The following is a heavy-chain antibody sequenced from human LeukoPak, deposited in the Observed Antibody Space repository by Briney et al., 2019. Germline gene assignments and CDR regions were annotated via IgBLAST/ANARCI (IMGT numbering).Heavy chain of an antibody. CDR1: GFTFNSYA. CDR3: AKARLGREAFDI. Sequence: TGGSLRLSCAASGFTFNSYAMSWVRQAPGKGLEWVSAISGSGGSTYYADSVKGRFTISRDNSKNTLYLQMNSLRAEDTAVYYCAKARLGREAFDIWGQGTMVTVSS. D-gene: IGHD3-22*01. CDR2: ISGSGGST. V-gene: IGHV3-23*01. J-gene: IGHJ3*02.